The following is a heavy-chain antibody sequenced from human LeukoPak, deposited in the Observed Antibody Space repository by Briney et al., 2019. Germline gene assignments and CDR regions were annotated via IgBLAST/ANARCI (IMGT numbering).Heavy chain of an antibody. Sequence: PRRSLRLSCAASGFTFSSYYMRWVRQAPGKGLEWVAFVRYDGRNKHYGESVKDRSAISRDNSKTTRYLQMNSLRAEDTAVYYCAKDAYPALRGYSYGSFDYWGQGTLVTVSS. J-gene: IGHJ4*02. V-gene: IGHV3-30*02. CDR1: GFTFSSYY. D-gene: IGHD5-18*01. CDR3: AKDAYPALRGYSYGSFDY. CDR2: VRYDGRNK.